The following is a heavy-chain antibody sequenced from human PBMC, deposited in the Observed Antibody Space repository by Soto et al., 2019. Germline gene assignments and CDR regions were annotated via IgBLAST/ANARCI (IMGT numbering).Heavy chain of an antibody. D-gene: IGHD6-25*01. J-gene: IGHJ6*02. CDR3: ARHERSTHPYGLHV. CDR1: GGSISSRGYY. Sequence: LSLTCTVSGGSISSRGYYWAWIRQPPGKGLEWIGSIYFSGSIYDSPSLKSRITISVDTAKNQFSLKLNSVTAADTAVYYCARHERSTHPYGLHVWGPGTSVTVSS. CDR2: IYFSGSI. V-gene: IGHV4-39*01.